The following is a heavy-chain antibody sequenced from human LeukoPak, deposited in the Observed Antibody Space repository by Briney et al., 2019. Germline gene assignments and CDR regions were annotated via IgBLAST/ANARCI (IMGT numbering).Heavy chain of an antibody. CDR2: ISYDGSNK. CDR1: GFTFSSYA. D-gene: IGHD2-15*01. J-gene: IGHJ6*02. Sequence: GGSLRLSCAASGFTFSSYAMHWVRQAPGKGLEWVAVISYDGSNKYYADSVKGRFTISRDNSKNTLYLQMNSLRAEDTAVYYCARDIVVVVAATEHYYYGMDVWGQGTTVTVSS. V-gene: IGHV3-30-3*01. CDR3: ARDIVVVVAATEHYYYGMDV.